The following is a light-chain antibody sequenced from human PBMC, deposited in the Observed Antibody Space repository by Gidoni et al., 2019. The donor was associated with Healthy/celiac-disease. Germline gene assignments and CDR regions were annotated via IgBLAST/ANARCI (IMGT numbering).Light chain of an antibody. J-gene: IGKJ4*01. Sequence: QMNQSPSTLSASVGDRVTSTCRASQSISSWLAWYQQKPGKAPKLLIYKASSLESGVPSKVSGSGSGTEFTLTISSLQPDDFATYYCQQYNSYSPLTFGGGTKVEIK. CDR3: QQYNSYSPLT. CDR1: QSISSW. CDR2: KAS. V-gene: IGKV1-5*03.